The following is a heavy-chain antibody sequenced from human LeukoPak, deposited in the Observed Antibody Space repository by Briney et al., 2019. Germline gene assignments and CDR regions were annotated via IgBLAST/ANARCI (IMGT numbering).Heavy chain of an antibody. J-gene: IGHJ4*02. V-gene: IGHV3-7*01. Sequence: PGGSLRLSCAASGFTFSSYWMSWVRQSPGKGLEWVANIKPDGSEKYYVDSVKGRFTISRDNARNALFLEMNSLRAEDTAVYYCARERTYSGSGSTFPYYDYWGQGTLVIVSS. CDR1: GFTFSSYW. CDR2: IKPDGSEK. D-gene: IGHD3-10*01. CDR3: ARERTYSGSGSTFPYYDY.